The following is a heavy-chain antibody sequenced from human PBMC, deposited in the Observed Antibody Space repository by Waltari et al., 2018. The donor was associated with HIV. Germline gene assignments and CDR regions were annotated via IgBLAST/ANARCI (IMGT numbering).Heavy chain of an antibody. CDR2: INRNGNT. Sequence: QVHLQQWGAGLLKPSETLSLTCAVYGGSFSVYYWSWIRQSPGKGMEWIGEINRNGNTNDNPSLKGRITISLDTYKNQFSLTLTAVTAADTAVYYCARDPGTSGWYRGWFDPWGQGTLVIVSS. J-gene: IGHJ5*02. V-gene: IGHV4-34*01. CDR3: ARDPGTSGWYRGWFDP. D-gene: IGHD6-19*01. CDR1: GGSFSVYY.